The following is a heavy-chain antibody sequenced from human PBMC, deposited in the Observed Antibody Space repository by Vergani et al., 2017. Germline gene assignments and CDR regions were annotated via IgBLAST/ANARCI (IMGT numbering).Heavy chain of an antibody. Sequence: EVQLVQSGAEVKKPGESLKISCKGSGYSFTSYWIGWVRQMPGKGLEWMGIIYPGDSDTRYSPSFQGQVTISADKSISTAYLQWSSLKASDTAMYYCARXGLRQQLRKNWFDPWGQGTLVTVSS. CDR3: ARXGLRQQLRKNWFDP. CDR1: GYSFTSYW. J-gene: IGHJ5*02. CDR2: IYPGDSDT. V-gene: IGHV5-51*01. D-gene: IGHD6-13*01.